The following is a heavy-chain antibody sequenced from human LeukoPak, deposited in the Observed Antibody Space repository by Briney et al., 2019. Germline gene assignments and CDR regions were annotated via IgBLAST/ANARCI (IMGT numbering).Heavy chain of an antibody. CDR1: GGSFSGYY. CDR2: INHSGST. CDR3: ARRPYSSGWYKY. J-gene: IGHJ4*02. Sequence: SETLSLTCAVYGGSFSGYYWSWIRQPPGKGLEWIGEINHSGSTNYNPSLKSRVTISVDTSKNQFSLKLSSVTAADTAVYYCARRPYSSGWYKYWGQGTLVTVSS. D-gene: IGHD6-19*01. V-gene: IGHV4-34*01.